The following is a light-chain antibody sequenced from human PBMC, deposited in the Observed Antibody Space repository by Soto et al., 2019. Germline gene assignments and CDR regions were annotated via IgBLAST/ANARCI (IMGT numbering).Light chain of an antibody. CDR1: QSISGT. Sequence: EIVMTQSPATLSVSPGGRATLSCRASQSISGTLACYQQKPGQAPRLLIHGASTRAPGFPARFSGSGSETDFTLTISGLQSEDSAVYFCQQYNNWPFSFGQGTRLEI. CDR3: QQYNNWPFS. CDR2: GAS. V-gene: IGKV3-15*01. J-gene: IGKJ5*01.